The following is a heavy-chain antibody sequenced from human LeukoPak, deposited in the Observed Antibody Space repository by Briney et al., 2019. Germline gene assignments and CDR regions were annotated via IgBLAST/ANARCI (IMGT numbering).Heavy chain of an antibody. CDR1: GYTLTELS. CDR3: ATGREGHTAPDY. D-gene: IGHD5-18*01. J-gene: IGHJ4*02. Sequence: ASVKVSCKVSGYTLTELSMHWVRQAPGKGLEWMGGFDPEDGETIYAQKFQGRVTMTEDTSIDTAYMELSSLRSEDTAVYYRATGREGHTAPDYWGQGTLVTVSS. CDR2: FDPEDGET. V-gene: IGHV1-24*01.